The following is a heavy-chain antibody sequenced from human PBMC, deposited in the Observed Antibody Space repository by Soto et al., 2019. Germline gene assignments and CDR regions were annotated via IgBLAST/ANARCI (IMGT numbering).Heavy chain of an antibody. V-gene: IGHV6-1*01. D-gene: IGHD6-13*01. J-gene: IGHJ6*02. Sequence: SQTLSLTCAISGDSVSSNSAAWNWIRQSPSRGLEWLGRTYYRSKWYNDYAVSVKSRITINTNTSKNQFSLQLNSVTPEDTAVYDWARDSGAAAGTDYYYGMDVWGQGTTVTVSS. CDR3: ARDSGAAAGTDYYYGMDV. CDR1: GDSVSSNSAA. CDR2: TYYRSKWYN.